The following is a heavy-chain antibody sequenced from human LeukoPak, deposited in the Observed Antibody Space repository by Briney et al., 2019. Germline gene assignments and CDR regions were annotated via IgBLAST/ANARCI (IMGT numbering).Heavy chain of an antibody. Sequence: PSETLSLTCTVSGGSISSYYWSWIRQPPGKGLEWIGYIYYSGSTNYNPSLKSRVTISVDTSKNQFSLKLSSVTAADTAVYYCARGVGRRYYYYYMDVWGKGTTVTISS. CDR1: GGSISSYY. J-gene: IGHJ6*03. V-gene: IGHV4-59*01. CDR3: ARGVGRRYYYYYMDV. D-gene: IGHD6-6*01. CDR2: IYYSGST.